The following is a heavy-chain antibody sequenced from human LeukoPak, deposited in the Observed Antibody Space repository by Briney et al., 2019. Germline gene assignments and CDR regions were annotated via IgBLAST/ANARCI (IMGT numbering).Heavy chain of an antibody. CDR2: ISGSGGST. J-gene: IGHJ5*02. CDR1: GFTFSSYA. CDR3: AKAGVPYWFDP. Sequence: GGSLRLSCAASGFTFSSYAMSWARQAPGKGLEWVSAISGSGGSTYYADSVKGRFTISRDDSKNTLYLQMNSLRAEDTAVYYCAKAGVPYWFDPWGQGTLVTVSS. V-gene: IGHV3-23*01.